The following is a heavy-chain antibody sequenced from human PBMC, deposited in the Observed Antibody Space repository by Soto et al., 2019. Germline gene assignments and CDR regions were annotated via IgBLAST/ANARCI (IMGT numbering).Heavy chain of an antibody. CDR3: AAADYGDYPNWFDP. Sequence: GGSLRLSCAASGFKFDDYSMHWVRQTPAKRLEWVSLISWDGSRTNYADSVRGRFTISRDSSKNSLYLQMNSLRTEDTGMYYCAAADYGDYPNWFDPWGQGTLVTSPQ. V-gene: IGHV3-43*01. J-gene: IGHJ5*02. D-gene: IGHD4-17*01. CDR2: ISWDGSRT. CDR1: GFKFDDYS.